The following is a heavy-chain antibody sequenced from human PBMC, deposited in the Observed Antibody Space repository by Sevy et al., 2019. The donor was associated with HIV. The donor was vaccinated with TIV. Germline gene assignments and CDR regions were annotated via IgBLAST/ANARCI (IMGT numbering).Heavy chain of an antibody. CDR1: GGSISVYY. V-gene: IGHV4-59*01. D-gene: IGHD5-12*01. J-gene: IGHJ5*02. Sequence: SETLSLTCTVSGGSISVYYWSWIRQPPGKELEYIGYVYHTGSTNYNPSLKSRVTISVDTSNNQFSLKLTSVTAAHTAVYYCARTPPARSGDDSLTWFDPWGQGTLVTVSS. CDR2: VYHTGST. CDR3: ARTPPARSGDDSLTWFDP.